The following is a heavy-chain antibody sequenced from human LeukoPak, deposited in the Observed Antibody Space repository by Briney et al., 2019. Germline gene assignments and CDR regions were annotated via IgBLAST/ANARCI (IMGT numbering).Heavy chain of an antibody. CDR2: ISSSSSYT. Sequence: PGGSLRLSCAASGFTFSSYAMSWVRQAPGKGLEWVSYISSSSSYTNYADSVKGRFTISRDNAKNSLYLQMNSLRAEDTAVYYCARTSGSLGDWGQGTLVTVSS. CDR3: ARTSGSLGD. CDR1: GFTFSSYA. V-gene: IGHV3-11*03. J-gene: IGHJ4*02. D-gene: IGHD3-16*01.